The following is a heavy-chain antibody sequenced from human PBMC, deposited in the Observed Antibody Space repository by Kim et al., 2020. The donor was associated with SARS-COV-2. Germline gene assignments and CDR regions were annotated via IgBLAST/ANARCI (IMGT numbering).Heavy chain of an antibody. Sequence: DYAAPVKSRFTISRDDSQNTLYLQMNSLKTEDTAVYYCTTNIVVVVAAPHWGQGTLVTVSS. J-gene: IGHJ4*02. D-gene: IGHD2-15*01. CDR3: TTNIVVVVAAPH. V-gene: IGHV3-15*05.